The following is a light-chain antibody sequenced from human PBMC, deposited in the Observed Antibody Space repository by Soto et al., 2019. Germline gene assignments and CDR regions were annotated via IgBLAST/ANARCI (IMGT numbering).Light chain of an antibody. J-gene: IGKJ4*01. CDR3: QKYYSRPFT. V-gene: IGKV1-39*01. Sequence: DIQMTQSPSSPSASVGDRVTITCLASQSINTYLNWYQQIPGKAPKVLIYNAFILQSGIPSRVSGGGSGTAFTLTISSLEPEDFATCFCQKYYSRPFTCGGGTKV. CDR1: QSINTY. CDR2: NAF.